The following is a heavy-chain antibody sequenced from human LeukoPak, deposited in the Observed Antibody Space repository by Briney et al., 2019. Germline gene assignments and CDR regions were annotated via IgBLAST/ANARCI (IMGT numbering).Heavy chain of an antibody. CDR1: GLNFSSYS. D-gene: IGHD6-13*01. Sequence: AGSLRLSCAASGLNFSSYSMNWVRQAPGKGLEWVSSISSSSSYIYYADSVKGRFTISRDNAKNSLYLQMNSLRAEDTAVYYCASSSYSSSWYSSYWGQGTLVTVSS. V-gene: IGHV3-21*01. CDR3: ASSSYSSSWYSSY. CDR2: ISSSSSYI. J-gene: IGHJ4*02.